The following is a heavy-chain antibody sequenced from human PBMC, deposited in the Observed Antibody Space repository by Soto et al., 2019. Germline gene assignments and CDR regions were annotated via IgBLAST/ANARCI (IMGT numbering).Heavy chain of an antibody. D-gene: IGHD6-6*01. V-gene: IGHV3-49*04. J-gene: IGHJ3*02. CDR3: TIDLGIAARPDAFDI. Sequence: GGSLRLSCTASGFTFGDYAMSWVRQAPGKGLEWVGFIRSKAYGGTTEYAASVKGRFIICRDDSKWIAYLQMNSLKTEGSDVYYFTIDLGIAARPDAFDIWGQGTMVTVSS. CDR1: GFTFGDYA. CDR2: IRSKAYGGTT.